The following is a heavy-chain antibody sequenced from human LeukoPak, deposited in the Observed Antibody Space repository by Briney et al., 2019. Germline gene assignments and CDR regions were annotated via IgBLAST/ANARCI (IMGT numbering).Heavy chain of an antibody. J-gene: IGHJ4*02. CDR2: INPSGGST. CDR3: ARGELYSGYDFTDDY. Sequence: ASVKVSCKASGYTFTSYYMHWVRQAPGQGLEWMGIINPSGGSTSYAQKFQGRVTMTRNTSISTAYMELSSLRSEDTAVYYCARGELYSGYDFTDDYWGQGTLVTVSS. D-gene: IGHD5-12*01. CDR1: GYTFTSYY. V-gene: IGHV1-46*01.